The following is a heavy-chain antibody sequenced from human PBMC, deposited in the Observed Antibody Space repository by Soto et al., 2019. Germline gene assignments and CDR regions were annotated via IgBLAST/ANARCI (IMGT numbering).Heavy chain of an antibody. D-gene: IGHD6-6*01. Sequence: SVKVSCKASGYTFTAFYIHWVRQAPGQGLEWVGWINPDRRGTNYAQKFQGRVTMTRDTSISPAYMELTRLRSDDTAVYYCQRQRGTARPWVGIDYWDQGTQVTVSS. CDR3: QRQRGTARPWVGIDY. CDR2: INPDRRGT. J-gene: IGHJ4*02. V-gene: IGHV1-2*02. CDR1: GYTFTAFY.